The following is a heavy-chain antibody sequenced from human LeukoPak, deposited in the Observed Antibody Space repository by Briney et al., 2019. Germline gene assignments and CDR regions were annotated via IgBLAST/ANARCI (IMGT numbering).Heavy chain of an antibody. CDR3: ARVPNSYDSNCFDY. CDR2: INHSGST. J-gene: IGHJ4*02. CDR1: GGSFSGYY. V-gene: IGHV4-34*01. Sequence: SETLSLTCAVYGGSFSGYYWSWLRQPPGKGLEWIGEINHSGSTNYNPSLKSRVTISVDTSKNQFSLKLSSVTAADTAVYYCARVPNSYDSNCFDYWGQGTLVTVSS. D-gene: IGHD3-22*01.